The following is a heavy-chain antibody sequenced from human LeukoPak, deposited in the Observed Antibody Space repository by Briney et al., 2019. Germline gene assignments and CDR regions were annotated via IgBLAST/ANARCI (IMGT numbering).Heavy chain of an antibody. CDR2: IYYSGST. CDR1: GGSTSSYY. V-gene: IGHV4-59*08. CDR3: ARHDSSGYGSSGAFDI. Sequence: PSETLSLTCTVSGGSTSSYYWSWIRQPPGKGLEWIGYIYYSGSTNYNPSLKSRVTISVDTSKNQFSLKLSSVTAADTAVYYCARHDSSGYGSSGAFDIWGQGTMVTVSS. D-gene: IGHD3-22*01. J-gene: IGHJ3*02.